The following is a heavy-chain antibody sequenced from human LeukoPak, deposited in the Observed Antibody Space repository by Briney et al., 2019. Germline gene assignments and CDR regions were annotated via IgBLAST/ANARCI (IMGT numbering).Heavy chain of an antibody. D-gene: IGHD3-10*01. CDR2: IYYSGST. Sequence: SETLSLTCTVSGGSISSSSYYWGWIRQPPGKGLEWIGSIYYSGSTFYNPSLKSRVTIPVDTSKNQFFLKLSSVTAADTAVYYCARHDYYGSGSYSYFQNWGQGTLVTVSS. V-gene: IGHV4-39*01. J-gene: IGHJ1*01. CDR1: GGSISSSSYY. CDR3: ARHDYYGSGSYSYFQN.